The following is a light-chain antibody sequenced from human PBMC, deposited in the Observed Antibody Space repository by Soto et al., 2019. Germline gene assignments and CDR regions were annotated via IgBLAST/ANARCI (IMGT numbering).Light chain of an antibody. Sequence: DIQMTQSPSSLSASVGDTVTITCRASQSFGSWLAWYQQKPGQAPKLLIYDISSLEYGVPSRFSGSGSGTEVTLTISSLQPDDFATYYCQQYNLSPSSFGQGTKVDIK. CDR3: QQYNLSPSS. CDR2: DIS. CDR1: QSFGSW. J-gene: IGKJ2*01. V-gene: IGKV1-5*01.